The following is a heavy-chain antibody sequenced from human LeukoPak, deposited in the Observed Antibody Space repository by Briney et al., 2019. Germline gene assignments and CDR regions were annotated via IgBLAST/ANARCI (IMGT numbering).Heavy chain of an antibody. Sequence: PGGSLRLSCAASGLTITNAWMSWVRQAPGKGLECVGRIKSKGDGGTADYAAPVKGRFTISRDGSKNTLYLHMNSLKTEDTAFYYCTTHSLTAPNFDYWGQGTLVTVSS. J-gene: IGHJ4*02. V-gene: IGHV3-15*01. D-gene: IGHD2-21*02. CDR3: TTHSLTAPNFDY. CDR2: IKSKGDGGTA. CDR1: GLTITNAW.